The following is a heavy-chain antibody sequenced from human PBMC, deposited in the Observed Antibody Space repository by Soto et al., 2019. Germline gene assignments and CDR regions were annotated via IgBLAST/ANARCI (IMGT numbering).Heavy chain of an antibody. Sequence: ASVKVSCKASGYTFTSYAMHWVRQAPGQRLEWMGWINAGNGNTKYSQKFQGRVTITRDTSASTAYMELSSLRSEDTAVYYCARGLNGYLHYFDHWGQGTLVTVS. J-gene: IGHJ4*02. CDR1: GYTFTSYA. CDR2: INAGNGNT. V-gene: IGHV1-3*01. D-gene: IGHD5-18*01. CDR3: ARGLNGYLHYFDH.